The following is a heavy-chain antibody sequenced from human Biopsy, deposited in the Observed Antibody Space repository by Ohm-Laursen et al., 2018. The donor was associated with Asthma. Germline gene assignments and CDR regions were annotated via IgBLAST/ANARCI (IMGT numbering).Heavy chain of an antibody. CDR2: FDIEDGEA. Sequence: ASVKVSCKVSGDTLTERSIHWVRRAPGKGLEWMGGFDIEDGEASYAQKFKGRVTLTEDPSTDTVYMEVSSLRSDDTAVYYCATDLWNLQKDYDYWGQGTLVTVSS. CDR1: GDTLTERS. CDR3: ATDLWNLQKDYDY. V-gene: IGHV1-24*01. D-gene: IGHD1-1*01. J-gene: IGHJ4*02.